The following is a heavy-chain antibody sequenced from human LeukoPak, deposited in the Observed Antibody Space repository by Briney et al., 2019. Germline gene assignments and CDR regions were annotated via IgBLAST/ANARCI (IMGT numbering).Heavy chain of an antibody. V-gene: IGHV3-53*01. J-gene: IGHJ6*03. CDR3: ARVGYSYGDPGYYYYYMNV. Sequence: PGGSLRLSCAASGFTVSSNYMSWVRQAPGKGLEWVSVIYSGGSTYYADSVKGRFTISRDNSKNTLYLQMNSLRAEDTAVYYCARVGYSYGDPGYYYYYMNVWGKGTTVTISS. D-gene: IGHD5-18*01. CDR2: IYSGGST. CDR1: GFTVSSNY.